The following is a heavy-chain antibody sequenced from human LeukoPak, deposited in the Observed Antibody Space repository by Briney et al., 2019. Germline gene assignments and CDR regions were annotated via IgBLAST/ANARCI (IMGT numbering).Heavy chain of an antibody. D-gene: IGHD3-10*01. CDR3: ARVLRVRGVSMGLIDY. CDR1: GYTFTSYG. J-gene: IGHJ4*02. CDR2: ISAYNGNT. V-gene: IGHV1-18*01. Sequence: GASVKVSCKASGYTFTSYGISWVRQAPGQGLEWMGWISAYNGNTNYAQKLQGRVTMTTDTSTSTAYMELRSLRSDDTAVYYCARVLRVRGVSMGLIDYWGQGTLVTVSS.